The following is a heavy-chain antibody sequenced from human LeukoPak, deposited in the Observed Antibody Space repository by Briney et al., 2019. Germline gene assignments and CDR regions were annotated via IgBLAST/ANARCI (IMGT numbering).Heavy chain of an antibody. D-gene: IGHD3-22*01. Sequence: GSLRLSCSVSGITVSNYGMSWVRQAPGKGLEWVAGISGSGGGPNYADSVKGRFAISRDNFKNTLYLQMNSLRAEDTAVYFCAKRGVVIRVILVGFHKEAYYFDSWGQGALVTVSS. CDR1: GITVSNYG. J-gene: IGHJ4*02. CDR2: ISGSGGGP. CDR3: AKRGVVIRVILVGFHKEAYYFDS. V-gene: IGHV3-23*01.